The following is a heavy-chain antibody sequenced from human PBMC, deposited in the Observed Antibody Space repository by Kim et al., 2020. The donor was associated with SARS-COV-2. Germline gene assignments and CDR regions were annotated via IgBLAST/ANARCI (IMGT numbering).Heavy chain of an antibody. CDR3: ARARWTPNYYFVY. Sequence: GGSLRLSCAASGFTFSSNNINWVRQAPGKGLEWVSSISSTSDYLYYADSVKGRFTISRDNSKNSLYLQMNSLRAEDTAVYYCARARWTPNYYFVYWGQGTLVTVSS. CDR1: GFTFSSNN. J-gene: IGHJ4*02. V-gene: IGHV3-21*01. CDR2: ISSTSDYL. D-gene: IGHD4-17*01.